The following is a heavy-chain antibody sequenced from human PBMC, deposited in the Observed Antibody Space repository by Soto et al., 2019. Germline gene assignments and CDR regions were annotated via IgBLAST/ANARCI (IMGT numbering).Heavy chain of an antibody. CDR2: IRNKPNSYST. J-gene: IGHJ4*02. CDR3: GRDNGNYLLDY. D-gene: IGHD1-7*01. Sequence: EVQLVESGGDLVQPGGSLRLSCAASGFSFSDHFMDWVRQAPGKGLEWVGRIRNKPNSYSTEYAASVKGRFTISRDDSKTSLYLQMDSLKTEDSAVYYCGRDNGNYLLDYWGQGTLVTVSS. CDR1: GFSFSDHF. V-gene: IGHV3-72*01.